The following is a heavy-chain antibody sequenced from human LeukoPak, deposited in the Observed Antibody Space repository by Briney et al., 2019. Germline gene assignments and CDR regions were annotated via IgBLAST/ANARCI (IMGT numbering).Heavy chain of an antibody. V-gene: IGHV3-33*01. J-gene: IGHJ6*02. CDR3: ARVANITTFGMDV. CDR1: GFTFSSYG. CDR2: IWFDGSKK. Sequence: GRSLRLSCAASGFTFSSYGMHWVRQVRQAPGKGPECVAVIWFDGSKKYYSDSVKGRFTISRDNSKNTLYLQMNSLRAEDTAVYYCARVANITTFGMDVWGQGTTVTVSS. D-gene: IGHD3-9*01.